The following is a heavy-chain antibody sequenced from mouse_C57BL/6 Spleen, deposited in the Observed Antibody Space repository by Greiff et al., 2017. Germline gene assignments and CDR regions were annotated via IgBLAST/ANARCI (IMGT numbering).Heavy chain of an antibody. CDR3: ARHAVVATGRYYCDY. CDR1: GFTFSSYG. J-gene: IGHJ2*01. D-gene: IGHD1-1*01. Sequence: EVKLQESGGDLVKPGGSLKLSCAASGFTFSSYGMSWVRQTPDKRLEWVATISSGGSYTYYPDSVKGRFTISRDNAKNTLYLQMSSLKSEDTAMYYCARHAVVATGRYYCDYWGQGTTLTVSS. CDR2: ISSGGSYT. V-gene: IGHV5-6*01.